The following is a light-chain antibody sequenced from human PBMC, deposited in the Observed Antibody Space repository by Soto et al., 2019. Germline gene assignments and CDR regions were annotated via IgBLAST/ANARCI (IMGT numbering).Light chain of an antibody. CDR3: QQYGSSRQT. Sequence: EIVLTQSPATLSFSPGERATLSCMAGQSVHTYLAWYQQKPGQAPRLLIYGASSRATGIPDRFTGSGSGTDCTLTISRLEPEDFAVYYCQQYGSSRQTLGQGTKVDIK. J-gene: IGKJ1*01. CDR1: QSVHTY. CDR2: GAS. V-gene: IGKV3-20*01.